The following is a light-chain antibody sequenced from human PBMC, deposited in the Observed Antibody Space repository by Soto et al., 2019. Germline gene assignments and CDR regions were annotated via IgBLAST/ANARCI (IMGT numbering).Light chain of an antibody. J-gene: IGKJ4*01. CDR2: AAS. V-gene: IGKV1-12*01. CDR1: QGITSC. Sequence: DIQMTQSPSSVSAFVGDRVTITCRASQGITSCLAWYQQKPGKAPELLIYAASSLQSGVPSRFSGSGSGTDFPLTISSLQPEDSATYYCQQTASFPLIFGGGTKVDIK. CDR3: QQTASFPLI.